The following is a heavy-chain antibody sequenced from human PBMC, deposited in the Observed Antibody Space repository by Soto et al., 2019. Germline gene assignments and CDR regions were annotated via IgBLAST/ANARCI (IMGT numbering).Heavy chain of an antibody. V-gene: IGHV3-48*04. J-gene: IGHJ6*03. D-gene: IGHD2-2*01. CDR2: ISGIGSTT. CDR1: GFTFSSYA. Sequence: GGSLRLSCAASGFTFSSYAMSWVRQAPGKGLEWVSAISGIGSTTYYADSVKGRFTISRDNAKNSLYLQMNSLRAEDTAVYYCARCLEDIVVVPAAFTYYYYYMDVWGKGTTVTVSS. CDR3: ARCLEDIVVVPAAFTYYYYYMDV.